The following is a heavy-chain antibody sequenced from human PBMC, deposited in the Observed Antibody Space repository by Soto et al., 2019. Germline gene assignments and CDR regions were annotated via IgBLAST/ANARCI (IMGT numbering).Heavy chain of an antibody. CDR2: IYYSGSP. J-gene: IGHJ4*02. CDR1: GGSISRANYS. CDR3: ARDSATVTTSTFDY. D-gene: IGHD4-17*01. Sequence: PSENLSLTCTVSGGSISRANYSWSWIRQHPGKGLEWIGYIYYSGSPYYNPSLKSRVTISVDTSKNQFSLKLSSVTAADTAVYYCARDSATVTTSTFDYWGQGTLVTVS. V-gene: IGHV4-31*03.